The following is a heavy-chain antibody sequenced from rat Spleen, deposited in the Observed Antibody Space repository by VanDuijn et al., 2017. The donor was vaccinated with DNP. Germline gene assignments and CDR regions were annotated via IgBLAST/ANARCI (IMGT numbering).Heavy chain of an antibody. CDR3: ATHTFTPGITTPFAY. V-gene: IGHV5-22*01. J-gene: IGHJ3*01. CDR1: GFTFSDYA. Sequence: EVQLVESGGGLVQPGRSLKLSCAASGFTFSDYAMAWVRQAPQKGLEWVASISYEGSSTYYPDSMKGRFTISRDDAKSSLYLQMNSLKSEDTATYYCATHTFTPGITTPFAYWGQGTLVTVSS. CDR2: ISYEGSST. D-gene: IGHD1-4*01.